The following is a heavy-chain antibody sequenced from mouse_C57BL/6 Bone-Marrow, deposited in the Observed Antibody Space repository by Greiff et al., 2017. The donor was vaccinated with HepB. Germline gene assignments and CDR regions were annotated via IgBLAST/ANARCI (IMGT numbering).Heavy chain of an antibody. CDR3: VPIYYYGPYYFDY. Sequence: QVQLKQSGPELVKPGASVKISCKASGYAFSSSWMNWVKQRPGKGLEWIGRIYPGDGDTNYNGKFKGKATLTADKSSSTAYMQLSSLTSEYSAVYFCVPIYYYGPYYFDYWGQGTTLTVSS. D-gene: IGHD1-1*01. CDR2: IYPGDGDT. V-gene: IGHV1-82*01. J-gene: IGHJ2*01. CDR1: GYAFSSSW.